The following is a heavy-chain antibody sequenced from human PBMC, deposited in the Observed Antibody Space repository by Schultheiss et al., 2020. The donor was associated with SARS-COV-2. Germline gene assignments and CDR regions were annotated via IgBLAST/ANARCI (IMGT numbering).Heavy chain of an antibody. D-gene: IGHD2-21*01. CDR3: ARDPYSAFDI. CDR2: IYYSGST. Sequence: SETLSLTCTVSGGSISSYYWSWIRQPPGKGLEWIGYIYYSGSTNYNPSLKSRVTISVDTSKNQFSLKLSSVTAADTAVYYCARDPYSAFDIWGQGTMVTVSS. J-gene: IGHJ3*02. V-gene: IGHV4-59*01. CDR1: GGSISSYY.